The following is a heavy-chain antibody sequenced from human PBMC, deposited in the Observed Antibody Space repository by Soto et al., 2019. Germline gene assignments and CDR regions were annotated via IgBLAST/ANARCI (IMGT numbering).Heavy chain of an antibody. D-gene: IGHD2-2*01. CDR1: GFTFSSYG. J-gene: IGHJ3*02. V-gene: IGHV3-33*01. Sequence: PGGSLRLSCAASGFTFSSYGMHWVRQAPGKGLEWVAVIWYDGSNKYYADSVKGRFTISRDNSKNTLYLQMNSLRAEDTAVYYCARDEYCSSTCCYAAFDIWGQGTMVTVSS. CDR3: ARDEYCSSTCCYAAFDI. CDR2: IWYDGSNK.